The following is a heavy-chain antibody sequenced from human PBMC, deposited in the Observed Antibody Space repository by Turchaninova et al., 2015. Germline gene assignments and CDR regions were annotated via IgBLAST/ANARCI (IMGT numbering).Heavy chain of an antibody. CDR3: ARVGDSRYYYDSVVFYRFYFDH. V-gene: IGHV1-18*04. D-gene: IGHD3-22*01. J-gene: IGHJ4*02. CDR2: GQTHSGNT. CDR1: GYTLTTYP. Sequence: QLHLVQSGGEAKKPGASVKVSCPAAGYTLTTYPITWVRQAPGHGLAWRGWGQTHSGNTHYAQELHLRVPLTRVSSTHAAYMELMSLTSDDSAVYYCARVGDSRYYYDSVVFYRFYFDHWGQGSAVTVSS.